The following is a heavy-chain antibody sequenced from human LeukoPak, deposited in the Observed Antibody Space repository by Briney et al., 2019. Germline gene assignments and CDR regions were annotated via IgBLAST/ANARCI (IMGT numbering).Heavy chain of an antibody. CDR3: ARPLAARQFNAFDT. CDR1: GYSFNTYW. CDR2: FYPGDSDT. J-gene: IGHJ3*02. V-gene: IGHV5-51*01. Sequence: GESPKIIYKGSGYSFNTYWIGWGRQMPGKGLEGRGIFYPGDSDTRYNPSFQGQVTISADKSNSTAYLQWSSLRASDTAMYYCARPLAARQFNAFDTWGQGTMVTVSS. D-gene: IGHD6-6*01.